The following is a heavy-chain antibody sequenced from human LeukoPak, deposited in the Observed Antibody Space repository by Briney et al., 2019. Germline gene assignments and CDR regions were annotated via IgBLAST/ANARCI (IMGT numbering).Heavy chain of an antibody. CDR1: GFTFSSYA. CDR2: ISYDGSNK. Sequence: GGSLRLSCAASGFTFSSYAMHWVRQAPGKGLEWVAVISYDGSNKYYADSVKGRFTISRDNSKNTLYLQMNSLRAEDTAVYYRARLHVDTAMVPIDYWGQGTLVTVSS. J-gene: IGHJ4*02. V-gene: IGHV3-30-3*01. CDR3: ARLHVDTAMVPIDY. D-gene: IGHD5-18*01.